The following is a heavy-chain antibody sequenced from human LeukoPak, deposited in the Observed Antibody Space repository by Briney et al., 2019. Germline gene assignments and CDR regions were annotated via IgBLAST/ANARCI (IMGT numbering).Heavy chain of an antibody. CDR3: ARTPTASSMFWSGPYYFDY. Sequence: ASVKVSCKASGYTFTSYDINWVRQATGQGLEWMGWMNPNSGNTGYAQKFQGRVTITRNTSISTAYMELSSLRSEDTAVYYCARTPTASSMFWSGPYYFDYWGQGTLVTVSS. D-gene: IGHD3-3*01. J-gene: IGHJ4*02. CDR1: GYTFTSYD. CDR2: MNPNSGNT. V-gene: IGHV1-8*03.